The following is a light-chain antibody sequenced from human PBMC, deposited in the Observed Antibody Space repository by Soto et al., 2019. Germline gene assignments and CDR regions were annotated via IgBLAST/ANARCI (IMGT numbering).Light chain of an antibody. CDR1: QGISSY. J-gene: IGKJ4*01. Sequence: IQLTQSPSSLSASVGDRVTITCRASQGISSYLAWYQQKPGKAPKLLIYAASTSQSGVPSRFSGSGSGTDFTLTISSLQPEDFATYYCQQLNSYPLTFGGGTKV. CDR2: AAS. V-gene: IGKV1-9*01. CDR3: QQLNSYPLT.